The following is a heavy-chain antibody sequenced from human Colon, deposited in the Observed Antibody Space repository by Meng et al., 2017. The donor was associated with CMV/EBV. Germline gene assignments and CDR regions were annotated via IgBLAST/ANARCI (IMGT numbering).Heavy chain of an antibody. J-gene: IGHJ5*02. Sequence: GGSLRLSCAASGFSFNAYPIHWVRQAPGKGLEWVAMISHDGKNKFYAESVKGRFTISRDNSQNTVNLHMNTLRGDDSGLYYCARASNSSIDHWGQGTLVTVSS. CDR2: ISHDGKNK. CDR1: GFSFNAYP. V-gene: IGHV3-30*04. CDR3: ARASNSSIDH. D-gene: IGHD4-11*01.